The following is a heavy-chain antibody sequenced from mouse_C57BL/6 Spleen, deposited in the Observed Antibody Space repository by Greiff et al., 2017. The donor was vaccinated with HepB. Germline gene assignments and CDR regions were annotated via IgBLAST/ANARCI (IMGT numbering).Heavy chain of an antibody. CDR2: IWSGGST. V-gene: IGHV2-2*01. CDR3: ARNWGYDYAWFAY. CDR1: GFSLTSYG. D-gene: IGHD2-4*01. J-gene: IGHJ3*01. Sequence: QVQLKQSEPGLVQPSQSLSITCTVSGFSLTSYGVHWVRQSPGKGLEWLGVIWSGGSTDYNAAFISRLSISKDNSKSQVFFKMNSLQADDTAIYYCARNWGYDYAWFAYWGQGTLVTVSA.